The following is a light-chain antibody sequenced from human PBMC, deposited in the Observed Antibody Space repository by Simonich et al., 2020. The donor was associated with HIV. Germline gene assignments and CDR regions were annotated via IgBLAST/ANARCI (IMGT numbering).Light chain of an antibody. J-gene: IGKJ2*01. CDR3: QQSHTTPYT. CDR1: QSISNW. CDR2: AAS. Sequence: DIQRTQSPSTLSSSVVDRVTITFRASQSISNWLAWYQQKPGKATKLLIYAASSLQSVVSSRCSGSGSGTDFTLTISSLQPEDFATYYCQQSHTTPYTFGQGTKLDIK. V-gene: IGKV1-39*01.